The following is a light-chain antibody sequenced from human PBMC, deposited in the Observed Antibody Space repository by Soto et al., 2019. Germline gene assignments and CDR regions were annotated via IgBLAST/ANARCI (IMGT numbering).Light chain of an antibody. CDR3: SSYTSSSTYV. CDR1: SSDVGAYNY. CDR2: DVS. V-gene: IGLV2-14*01. J-gene: IGLJ1*01. Sequence: QSALTQPASVSGSPGQSITFYCTGTSSDVGAYNYVSWYRQHPGKAPKLMIYDVSNRPSGVSNRFSGSKSGNTASLTISGLQAEDEADYYCSSYTSSSTYVFGTGTKLTVL.